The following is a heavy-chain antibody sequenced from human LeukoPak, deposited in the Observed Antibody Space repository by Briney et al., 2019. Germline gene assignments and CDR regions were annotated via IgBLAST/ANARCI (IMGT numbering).Heavy chain of an antibody. Sequence: PGGSLRLSCAASGFTFSSYWMHWVRQAPGKGLVWVSRINSDGSSTSYADSVKGRFTISRDNAKNTLYLQMNSLRAEDTAVYYCARGGYGDYEEFDYWGQGTLVTVSS. J-gene: IGHJ4*02. CDR3: ARGGYGDYEEFDY. CDR1: GFTFSSYW. V-gene: IGHV3-74*01. D-gene: IGHD4-17*01. CDR2: INSDGSST.